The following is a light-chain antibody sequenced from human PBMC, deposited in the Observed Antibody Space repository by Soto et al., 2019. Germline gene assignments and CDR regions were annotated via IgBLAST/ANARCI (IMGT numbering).Light chain of an antibody. J-gene: IGKJ5*01. CDR2: AAS. V-gene: IGKV3-11*01. Sequence: TQSPASLSLYPGERATLSCRASQSVDSHLVWYQQKPGQAPRLLIFAASNRATGIPVRFSGSGSGTDFTLAINRLEPDDFAVYYCQQRSDWPITFGQGTRLEIK. CDR3: QQRSDWPIT. CDR1: QSVDSH.